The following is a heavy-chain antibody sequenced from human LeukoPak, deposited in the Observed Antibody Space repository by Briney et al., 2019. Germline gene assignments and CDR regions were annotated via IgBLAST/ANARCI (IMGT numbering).Heavy chain of an antibody. D-gene: IGHD6-6*01. CDR3: AKWGPPLAARPLNYFDY. V-gene: IGHV1-46*01. CDR2: INPSGGST. CDR1: GYTFTNYY. Sequence: ASVKVSCKASGYTFTNYYMHWVRQAPGQGLEWMGIINPSGGSTTYAQNFQGRVTMTRDTSTSTVYMELSSLRSEDTAVYYCAKWGPPLAARPLNYFDYWGQGTLVTVSS. J-gene: IGHJ4*02.